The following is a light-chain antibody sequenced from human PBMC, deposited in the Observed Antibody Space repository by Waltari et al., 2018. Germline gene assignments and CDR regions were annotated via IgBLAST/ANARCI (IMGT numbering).Light chain of an antibody. CDR2: DVN. CDR1: SSDVGGYNY. Sequence: QSALTQPRSVSGSPGQSVTISCTGTSSDVGGYNYVSWYQQHPGKAPKLMIYDVNQRPSGVPDVFSGSKSDNTASLTIAGLQAEDEADYYCCSFAGSYTRVFGPGTQVTVL. V-gene: IGLV2-11*01. J-gene: IGLJ1*01. CDR3: CSFAGSYTRV.